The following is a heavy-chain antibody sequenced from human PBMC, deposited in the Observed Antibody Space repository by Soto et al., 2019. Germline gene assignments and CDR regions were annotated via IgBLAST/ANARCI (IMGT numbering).Heavy chain of an antibody. CDR1: GFTFSNYW. CDR3: ARDSNLGFDP. Sequence: GGSLRLSCAASGFTFSNYWMHWVRQVPGKGLVWVSHINRDGSGTSYADSVKGRFTNSRDNAKNTLYLQMNSLRAEDTAVYYCARDSNLGFDPWGQGTLVTVSS. CDR2: INRDGSGT. V-gene: IGHV3-74*01. D-gene: IGHD7-27*01. J-gene: IGHJ5*02.